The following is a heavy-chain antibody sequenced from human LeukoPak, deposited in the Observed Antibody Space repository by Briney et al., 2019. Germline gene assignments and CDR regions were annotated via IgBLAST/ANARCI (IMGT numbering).Heavy chain of an antibody. CDR2: VYGGCST. J-gene: IGHJ5*02. CDR3: TIDHILSSGSYYNPSWFDP. Sequence: PGGSLRLSCAASGFTVSSNYMSWVRQAPSNGLAWVSVVYGGCSTYYADSVKGRFTISRDNSKNTLYLQMNSLKTEDAAVYYCTIDHILSSGSYYNPSWFDPWGQGTLVTVSS. V-gene: IGHV3-53*01. CDR1: GFTVSSNY. D-gene: IGHD3-10*01.